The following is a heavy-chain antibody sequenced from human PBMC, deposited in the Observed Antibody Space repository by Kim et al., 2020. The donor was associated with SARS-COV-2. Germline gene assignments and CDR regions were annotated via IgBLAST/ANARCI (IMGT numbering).Heavy chain of an antibody. CDR3: ATHEEALNWFDP. J-gene: IGHJ5*02. CDR1: GGSISSNSRY. V-gene: IGHV4-39*01. CDR2: IHYSGRA. Sequence: SETLSLTCTVSGGSISSNSRYWDWIRQPPGKPLERIGNIHYSGRARYNPSLQSRVTLFVDTSKNQFSLRLTSVTAADKAIYYCATHEEALNWFDPWGRGILVTVSS.